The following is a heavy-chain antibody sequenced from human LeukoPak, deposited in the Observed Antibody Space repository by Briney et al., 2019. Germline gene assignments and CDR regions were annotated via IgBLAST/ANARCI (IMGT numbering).Heavy chain of an antibody. V-gene: IGHV3-30*18. D-gene: IGHD3-3*01. Sequence: SGGSLRLSCAASGFTFMSYAMHWVRQAPGKGLEWVAVISYDGSDKYYADSVKGRFTISRDNSKNTLYLQMNGLRAEDTAVYYCAKDPGLEWYNWFDPWGQGTLVTVSS. J-gene: IGHJ5*02. CDR1: GFTFMSYA. CDR3: AKDPGLEWYNWFDP. CDR2: ISYDGSDK.